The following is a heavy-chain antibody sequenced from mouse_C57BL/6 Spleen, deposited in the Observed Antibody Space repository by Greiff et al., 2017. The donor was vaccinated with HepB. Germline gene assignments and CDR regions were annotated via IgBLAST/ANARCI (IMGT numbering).Heavy chain of an antibody. J-gene: IGHJ2*01. CDR1: GYSITSGYY. Sequence: DVQLVESGPGLVKPSQSLSLTCSVTGYSITSGYYWNWIRQFPGNKLEWMGYISYDGSNNYNPSLKNRISITRDTSKNQFFLKLNSVTTEDTATYYCARGGYPRDYFDYWGQGTTLTVSS. V-gene: IGHV3-6*01. CDR2: ISYDGSN. D-gene: IGHD3-1*01. CDR3: ARGGYPRDYFDY.